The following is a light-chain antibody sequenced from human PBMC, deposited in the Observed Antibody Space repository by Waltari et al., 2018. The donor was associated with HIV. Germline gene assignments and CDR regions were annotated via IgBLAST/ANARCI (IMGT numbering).Light chain of an antibody. CDR1: QSIRTY. CDR3: QQSHSAIT. Sequence: DIQMTQSPSSLSASVGDRVTITCRASQSIRTYLNWYQQKPGKAPKLLIYAASSLQSGVPSRFSGRGSGTEFSLTISSLQPEDFAIYYCQQSHSAITFGQGTRLENK. J-gene: IGKJ5*01. CDR2: AAS. V-gene: IGKV1-39*01.